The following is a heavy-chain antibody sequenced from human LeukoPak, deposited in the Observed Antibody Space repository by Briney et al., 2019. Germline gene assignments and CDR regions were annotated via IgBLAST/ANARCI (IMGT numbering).Heavy chain of an antibody. V-gene: IGHV3-30*02. CDR1: GFTFSSYG. CDR3: ARDIPASFDP. Sequence: GGSLRLSCAASGFTFSSYGMHWVRQAPGKGLEWVAFIRYDGSNKYYADSVKGRFTISRDNAKNSLYLQMNSLRAEDTAVYYCARDIPASFDPWGQGTLVTVSS. CDR2: IRYDGSNK. J-gene: IGHJ5*02. D-gene: IGHD2-21*01.